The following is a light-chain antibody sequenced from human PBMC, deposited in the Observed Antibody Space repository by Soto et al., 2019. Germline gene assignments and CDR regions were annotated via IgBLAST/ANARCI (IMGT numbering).Light chain of an antibody. J-gene: IGKJ4*01. Sequence: EIVLTQSPGTLSLSPGERATLSCRASQSVSSKLAWYQQKPGQAPRLLIYDASTRATGIPARFSGSGSGTEFTLTISSLQSEDFAVYYCQQYDNWPPLTFGGGTKVEIK. CDR2: DAS. CDR1: QSVSSK. V-gene: IGKV3-15*01. CDR3: QQYDNWPPLT.